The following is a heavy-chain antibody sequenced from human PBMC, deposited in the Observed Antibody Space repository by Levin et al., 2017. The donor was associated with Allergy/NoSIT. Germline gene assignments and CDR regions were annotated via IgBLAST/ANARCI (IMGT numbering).Heavy chain of an antibody. CDR1: GFTFSSYA. Sequence: LSLTCAASGFTFSSYAMHWVRQAPGKGLEWVAVISYDGSNKYYADSVKGRFTISRDNSKNTLYLQMNSLRAEDTAVYYCARGGWELLVGYFDYWGQGTLVTVSS. CDR3: ARGGWELLVGYFDY. D-gene: IGHD1-26*01. V-gene: IGHV3-30-3*01. CDR2: ISYDGSNK. J-gene: IGHJ4*02.